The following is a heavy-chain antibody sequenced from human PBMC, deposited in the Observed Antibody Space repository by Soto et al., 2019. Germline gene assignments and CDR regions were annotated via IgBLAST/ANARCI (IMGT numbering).Heavy chain of an antibody. CDR3: ARGGMVYAIANWFDP. D-gene: IGHD2-8*01. CDR1: GGTFSSYT. Sequence: SVKVSCKDSGGTFSSYTIRWVRQAPGQGLEWMGRIIPILGIANYAQKFQGRVTITADKSTSTAYMELSSLRSEDTAVYYCARGGMVYAIANWFDPWGQGTLVTVSS. J-gene: IGHJ5*02. V-gene: IGHV1-69*02. CDR2: IIPILGIA.